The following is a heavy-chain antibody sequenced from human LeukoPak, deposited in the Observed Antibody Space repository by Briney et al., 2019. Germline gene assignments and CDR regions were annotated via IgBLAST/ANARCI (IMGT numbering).Heavy chain of an antibody. CDR1: GFTFSNYA. CDR2: ISYDGGNK. V-gene: IGHV3-30-3*01. D-gene: IGHD3-10*01. Sequence: PGGSLRLSCAASGFTFSNYALHWVRQAPDKGLEWVALISYDGGNKDHADSVKGRFTISRDNSKNTLYLQMNSLRTEDTAVYYCSRAGDYGSGSFRWRHFDYWGQGTLVTVSS. J-gene: IGHJ4*02. CDR3: SRAGDYGSGSFRWRHFDY.